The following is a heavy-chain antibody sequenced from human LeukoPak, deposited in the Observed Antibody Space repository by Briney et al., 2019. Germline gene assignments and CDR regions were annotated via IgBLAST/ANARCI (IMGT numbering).Heavy chain of an antibody. CDR3: AGVPPYYDFWSGYYDFDY. CDR1: GYTFTGYY. V-gene: IGHV1-2*02. D-gene: IGHD3-3*01. Sequence: ASVKVSCKASGYTFTGYYMHWVRQAPGQGLEWMGWINPNSGGTNYAQKFQGRVTMTRDTSISTAYMELSRLRSDDTAVYYCAGVPPYYDFWSGYYDFDYWGQGTLVTVSS. CDR2: INPNSGGT. J-gene: IGHJ4*02.